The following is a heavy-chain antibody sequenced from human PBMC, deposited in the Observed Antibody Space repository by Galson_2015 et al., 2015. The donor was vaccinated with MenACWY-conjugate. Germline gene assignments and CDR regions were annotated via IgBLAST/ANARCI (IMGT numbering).Heavy chain of an antibody. Sequence: GQGLEWMGQINPSGGSTTYPQKFQGRVTMTRDTSTRTLYMEVSSLRSEDTAVYYCAREDTYGMDVWGLGTTVTVSS. CDR3: AREDTYGMDV. V-gene: IGHV1-46*01. CDR2: INPSGGST. J-gene: IGHJ6*02.